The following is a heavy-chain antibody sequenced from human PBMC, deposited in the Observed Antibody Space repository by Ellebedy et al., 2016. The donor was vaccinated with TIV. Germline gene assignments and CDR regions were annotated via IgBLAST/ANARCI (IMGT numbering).Heavy chain of an antibody. D-gene: IGHD6-13*01. V-gene: IGHV3-13*01. Sequence: GESLKISCAASGFTFSSHDMHWVRQPTGKGLEWVSGITSAGDTYYLGSVKGRFIISRDSAKNSLYLQMNSLRAEDTAVYYCARARRDSSSWSSWGQGTLVTVSS. CDR3: ARARRDSSSWSS. CDR2: ITSAGDT. CDR1: GFTFSSHD. J-gene: IGHJ4*02.